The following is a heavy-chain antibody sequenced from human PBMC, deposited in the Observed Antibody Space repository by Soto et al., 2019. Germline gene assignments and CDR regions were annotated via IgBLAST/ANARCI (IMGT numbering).Heavy chain of an antibody. D-gene: IGHD6-19*01. Sequence: EVQLVEYGGGLVQPGGALRLSCAASGFTFSSNWMSWVRQAPGKGLEWVANIKQDGSEKYYVDSVKGRFTISRDNAKNSLYLQMNSLRAEDTAVYYCARSRGSGEDYWGQGTLVTVSS. CDR3: ARSRGSGEDY. V-gene: IGHV3-7*01. CDR2: IKQDGSEK. J-gene: IGHJ4*02. CDR1: GFTFSSNW.